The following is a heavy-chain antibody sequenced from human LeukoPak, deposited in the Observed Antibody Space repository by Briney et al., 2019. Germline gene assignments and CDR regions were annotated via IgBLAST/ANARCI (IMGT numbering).Heavy chain of an antibody. CDR2: ISSSSSTI. D-gene: IGHD4-11*01. CDR1: GFTFSSYS. Sequence: PGGSLRLSXAASGFTFSSYSMNWVRQAPGKGLEWVSYISSSSSTIYYADSVKGRFTISRDNAKNSLYLQMNSLRAEDTAVYYCARSYSNYGGYFDYWGQGTLVTVSS. J-gene: IGHJ4*02. V-gene: IGHV3-48*01. CDR3: ARSYSNYGGYFDY.